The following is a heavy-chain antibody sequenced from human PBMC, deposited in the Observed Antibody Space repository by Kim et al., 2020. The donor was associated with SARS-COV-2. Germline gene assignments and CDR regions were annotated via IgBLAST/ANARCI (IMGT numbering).Heavy chain of an antibody. CDR2: ISSSGSTI. Sequence: GGSLRLSCAASGFTFSDYYMSWIRQAPGKGLEWVSYISSSGSTIYYADSVKGRFTISRDNAKNSLYLQMNSLRAEDTAVYYCARAGGIWVERGVPEYGMDVWGQGTTVTVSS. CDR1: GFTFSDYY. CDR3: ARAGGIWVERGVPEYGMDV. J-gene: IGHJ6*02. V-gene: IGHV3-11*04. D-gene: IGHD3-16*01.